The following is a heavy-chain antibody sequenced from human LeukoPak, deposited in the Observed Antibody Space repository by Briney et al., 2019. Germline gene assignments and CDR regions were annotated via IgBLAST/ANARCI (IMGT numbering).Heavy chain of an antibody. CDR2: INPNSGGT. V-gene: IGHV1-2*02. Sequence: ASVKVSCKASGYTLTGYYMHWVRQAPGQGLEWMGWINPNSGGTNYAQKFQGRVTMTRDTSISTAYMELSRLRSDDTAVYYCARGTYYYDSSGYYVPFDYWGQGTLVTVSS. CDR3: ARGTYYYDSSGYYVPFDY. J-gene: IGHJ4*02. D-gene: IGHD3-22*01. CDR1: GYTLTGYY.